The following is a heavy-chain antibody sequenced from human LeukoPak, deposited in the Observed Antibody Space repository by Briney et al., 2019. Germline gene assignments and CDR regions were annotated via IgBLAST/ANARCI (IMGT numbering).Heavy chain of an antibody. J-gene: IGHJ3*02. CDR2: ISSSSSYI. CDR1: RFTFSSYS. CDR3: ARDVFSWNAFEI. D-gene: IGHD2/OR15-2a*01. V-gene: IGHV3-21*06. Sequence: GGSLRLSCAASRFTFSSYSMNWVRQAPGKGLEWVSSISSSSSYIYYADSVKGRFTISRDNAKNLLYLQMKSLRAEDSAVYYCARDVFSWNAFEIWGQGAMVTVSS.